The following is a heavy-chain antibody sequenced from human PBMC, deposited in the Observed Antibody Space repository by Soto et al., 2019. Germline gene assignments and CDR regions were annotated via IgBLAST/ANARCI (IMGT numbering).Heavy chain of an antibody. D-gene: IGHD3-22*01. Sequence: GASVKVSCKASGYTFTSYGISWVRQAPGQGLEWMGWISAYNGNTNYAQKLQGRVTMTTDTSTSTAYMELRSLRSDDTAVYYCARTQDHYYDSSGYPDHWGQGTMGTVSS. CDR3: ARTQDHYYDSSGYPDH. V-gene: IGHV1-18*01. CDR2: ISAYNGNT. CDR1: GYTFTSYG. J-gene: IGHJ5*02.